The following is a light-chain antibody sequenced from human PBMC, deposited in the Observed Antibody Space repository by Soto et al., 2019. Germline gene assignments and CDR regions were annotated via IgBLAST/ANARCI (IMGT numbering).Light chain of an antibody. J-gene: IGLJ2*01. Sequence: QSVLTQPPSASGTPGQRVTISCSGSNSNIESNTVNWYQQLPGTAPKLLIYSNNQRPSGVPDRFSGSKSGTSASLAISGLQSDDEADYYWAAWDDSLNGHVVFGGGTKLTVL. V-gene: IGLV1-44*01. CDR3: AAWDDSLNGHVV. CDR1: NSNIESNT. CDR2: SNN.